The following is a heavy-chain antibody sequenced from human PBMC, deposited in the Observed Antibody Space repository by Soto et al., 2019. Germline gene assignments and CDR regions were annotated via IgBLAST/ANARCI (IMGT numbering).Heavy chain of an antibody. CDR2: ISSSGSGI. D-gene: IGHD2-15*01. V-gene: IGHV3-11*01. Sequence: QVQLVESGGGLVKPGGSLRLSCAASGFTFSDYYMTWIRQALGKGLEWVAYISSSGSGIYYPDSVKGRFTISRDNAQNSLYLQMSSLRAEDTAVYYCARAYSDAFDIWGQGTMVTVSS. J-gene: IGHJ3*02. CDR1: GFTFSDYY. CDR3: ARAYSDAFDI.